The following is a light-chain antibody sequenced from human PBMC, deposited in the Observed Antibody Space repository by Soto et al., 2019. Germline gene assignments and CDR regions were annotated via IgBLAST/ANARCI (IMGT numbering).Light chain of an antibody. CDR3: QQRSNWPPPT. J-gene: IGKJ5*01. V-gene: IGKV3-11*01. Sequence: EIVLTQSPGILSLSPGETATLPCRASQSVNINLAWYQQKPGQAPRLLIYGTSTRATGVPARFSGSGSGTEFTLTISSLEPEDFAVYYCQQRSNWPPPTFGQGTRLEIK. CDR2: GTS. CDR1: QSVNIN.